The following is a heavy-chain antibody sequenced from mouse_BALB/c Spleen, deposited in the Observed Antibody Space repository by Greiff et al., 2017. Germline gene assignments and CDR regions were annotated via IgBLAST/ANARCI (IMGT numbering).Heavy chain of an antibody. Sequence: EVQLVESGPGLVKPSQSLSLTCSVTGYSITSGYYWNWIRQFPGNKLEWMGYISYDGSNNYNPSLKNRISITRDTSKNQFFLKLNSVTTEDTATYYCASHRYGFAYWGQGTLVTVSA. J-gene: IGHJ3*01. CDR3: ASHRYGFAY. D-gene: IGHD2-14*01. CDR1: GYSITSGYY. V-gene: IGHV3-6*02. CDR2: ISYDGSN.